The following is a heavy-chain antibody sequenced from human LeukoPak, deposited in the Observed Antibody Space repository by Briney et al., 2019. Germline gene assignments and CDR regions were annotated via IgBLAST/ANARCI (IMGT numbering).Heavy chain of an antibody. CDR1: GFTFSNAW. CDR2: IKSKTDGGTT. CDR3: STTYYYDSSEGY. D-gene: IGHD3-22*01. Sequence: AGGSLKLSCAASGFTFSNAWMNWVPQAPGKGLEWVGRIKSKTDGGTTDYAAPVKGRFTISRDDSKNTLYLQMNSLKTEDTAVYYCSTTYYYDSSEGYWGQGTLVTVSS. J-gene: IGHJ4*02. V-gene: IGHV3-15*07.